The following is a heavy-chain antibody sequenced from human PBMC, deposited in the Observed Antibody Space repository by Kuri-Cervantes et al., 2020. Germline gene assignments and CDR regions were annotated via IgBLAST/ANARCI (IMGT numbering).Heavy chain of an antibody. D-gene: IGHD6-13*01. CDR2: IYYSGST. Sequence: SETLSLTCTVSGGSISSGGYYWSWIRQHPGKGLEWIGSIYYSGSTYYNPSLKSRVTISVDTSKNQFSLKLSSVTAADTAVYYCARQGSYSSSWDYWGQGTLVTVSS. J-gene: IGHJ4*02. V-gene: IGHV4-39*01. CDR3: ARQGSYSSSWDY. CDR1: GGSISSGGYY.